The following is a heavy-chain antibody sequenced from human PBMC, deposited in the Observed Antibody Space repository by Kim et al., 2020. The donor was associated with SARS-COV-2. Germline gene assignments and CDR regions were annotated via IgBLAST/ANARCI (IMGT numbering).Heavy chain of an antibody. Sequence: SVKVSCKASGGTFSSYAISWVRQAPGQGLEWMGGIIPIFGTANYAQKFQGRVTITADESTSTAYMELSSLRSEDTAVYYCAREGGIYYDSSGYYPLDYWGQGTLVTISS. D-gene: IGHD3-22*01. CDR2: IIPIFGTA. CDR1: GGTFSSYA. CDR3: AREGGIYYDSSGYYPLDY. V-gene: IGHV1-69*13. J-gene: IGHJ4*02.